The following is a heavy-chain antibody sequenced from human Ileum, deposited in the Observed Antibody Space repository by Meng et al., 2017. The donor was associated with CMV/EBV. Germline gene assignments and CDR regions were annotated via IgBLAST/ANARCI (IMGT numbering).Heavy chain of an antibody. V-gene: IGHV3-30*01. J-gene: IGHJ3*02. CDR2: ISNDGNKK. D-gene: IGHD3-22*01. CDR3: ARDYYDSSGYFGSLLGSLVGGAFDI. Sequence: QWGRQAKGKRLEWVTVISNDGNKKNYAGSVKGRFTISRNNSKNTLYLQMNSLRAEDTAVYYCARDYYDSSGYFGSLLGSLVGGAFDIWGQGTMVTVSS.